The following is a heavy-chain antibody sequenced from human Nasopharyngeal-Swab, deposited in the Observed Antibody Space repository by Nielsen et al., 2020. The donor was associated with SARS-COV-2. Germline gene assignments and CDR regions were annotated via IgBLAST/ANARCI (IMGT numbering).Heavy chain of an antibody. Sequence: ASVKVSCKASGYTFTGYYMHWVRQAPGQGLEWVGWINPNSGGTNYAQKFQGRVTMTRDTSISTAYMELSRLRSDDTAVYYCATRGEVVVAATGYYYYGMDVWGQGTTVTVSS. D-gene: IGHD2-15*01. J-gene: IGHJ6*02. CDR3: ATRGEVVVAATGYYYYGMDV. V-gene: IGHV1-2*02. CDR1: GYTFTGYY. CDR2: INPNSGGT.